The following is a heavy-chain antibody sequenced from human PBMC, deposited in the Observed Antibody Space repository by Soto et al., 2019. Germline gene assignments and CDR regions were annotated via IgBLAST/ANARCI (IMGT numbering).Heavy chain of an antibody. V-gene: IGHV2-5*02. D-gene: IGHD2-15*01. J-gene: IGHJ4*02. CDR2: IYWDDDK. CDR1: GFSLSSSGVG. CDR3: ARLVVAGITYYFAS. Sequence: QITLKESGPTLGKPTQTLTLTCTFSGFSLSSSGVGVGGIRQHPGKALEWLTFIYWDDDKRYSPSLKSRLTITKDTSKNQVVLTLTNMEPVDTATYYCARLVVAGITYYFASWGQGTLLTVSS.